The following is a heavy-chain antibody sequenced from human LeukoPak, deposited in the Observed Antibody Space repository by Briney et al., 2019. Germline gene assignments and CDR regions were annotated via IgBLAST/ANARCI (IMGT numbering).Heavy chain of an antibody. CDR1: GFTFSDYY. CDR3: ARESHIVVVTATQAKVEYFQH. CDR2: ISSSGSTI. D-gene: IGHD2-21*02. V-gene: IGHV3-11*01. Sequence: GGSLRLSCAASGFTFSDYYMSWIRQAPGKGLEWVAYISSSGSTIYYADSVKGRFTTSRDNAKNSLYLQMNSLRAEDTAVYYCARESHIVVVTATQAKVEYFQHWGQGTLVTVSS. J-gene: IGHJ1*01.